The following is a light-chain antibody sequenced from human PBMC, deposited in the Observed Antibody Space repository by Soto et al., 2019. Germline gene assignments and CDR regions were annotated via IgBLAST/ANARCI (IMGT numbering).Light chain of an antibody. Sequence: EIVMTQSPATLSVSPGESAALSCRASQSVSSNFAWYQQKPGQAPKLLIYDASTRATGIPARFSGSGSGTEFTLTISSLQSEDFAVYYCQQYNTWPYTFGQGNKLEIK. CDR3: QQYNTWPYT. J-gene: IGKJ2*01. V-gene: IGKV3-15*01. CDR2: DAS. CDR1: QSVSSN.